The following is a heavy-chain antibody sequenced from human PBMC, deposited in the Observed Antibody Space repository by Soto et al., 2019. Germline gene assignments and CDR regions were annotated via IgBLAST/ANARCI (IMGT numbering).Heavy chain of an antibody. Sequence: QVQLVQSGAEVKKPGSSVKVSCKASGGTFSSYAISWVRQAPGQGLEWMGGIIPIFGTANYAQKFQGRVTITADESTSTAYMELSSLRSEDTAVYYCATGDYDYVWGSYHHLDYWGQGTLVTVSS. CDR3: ATGDYDYVWGSYHHLDY. D-gene: IGHD3-16*02. V-gene: IGHV1-69*01. CDR2: IIPIFGTA. CDR1: GGTFSSYA. J-gene: IGHJ4*02.